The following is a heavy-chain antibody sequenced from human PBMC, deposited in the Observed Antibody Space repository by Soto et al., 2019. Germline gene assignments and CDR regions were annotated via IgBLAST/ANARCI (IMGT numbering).Heavy chain of an antibody. CDR2: ISGSGGST. Sequence: GGSLRLSCAASGFTFSSYAMSWVRQAPGKGLEWVSAISGSGGSTYYADSVKGRFTISRDNSKNTLYLQMNSLRAEDTAVYYCAKGSLLDYYDSSGSEYYFDYWGQGTLVTVPQ. CDR3: AKGSLLDYYDSSGSEYYFDY. V-gene: IGHV3-23*01. D-gene: IGHD3-22*01. CDR1: GFTFSSYA. J-gene: IGHJ4*02.